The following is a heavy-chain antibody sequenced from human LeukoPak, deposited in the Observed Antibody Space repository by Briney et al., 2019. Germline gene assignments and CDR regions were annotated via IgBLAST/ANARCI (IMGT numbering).Heavy chain of an antibody. J-gene: IGHJ3*02. D-gene: IGHD3-22*01. V-gene: IGHV3-53*05. Sequence: GGSLRLSCAASGFTVSSNYMSWVRQAPGKGLEWVSVIYSGGSTYYADSVKGRFTISRDNAKNSVYLQMNSLRAEDTALYYCAKASLSYYDSSGAFDIWGQGTMVTVSS. CDR3: AKASLSYYDSSGAFDI. CDR1: GFTVSSNY. CDR2: IYSGGST.